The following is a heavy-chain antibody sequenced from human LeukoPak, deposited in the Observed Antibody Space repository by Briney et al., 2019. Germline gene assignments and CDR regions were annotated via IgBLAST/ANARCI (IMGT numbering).Heavy chain of an antibody. CDR1: GYTLSSYG. CDR2: ISTYTGNT. D-gene: IGHD3-3*01. J-gene: IGHJ6*03. CDR3: ARSGYYTMRRYYYYYMDV. V-gene: IGHV1-18*01. Sequence: ASVKVSCKASGYTLSSYGTSWVRQAPGQGLEWMGWISTYTGNTNYAQKFQGRVTMTADTSTSTAYMELRSLRSDDTADYYCARSGYYTMRRYYYYYMDVWGKGTTVTVSS.